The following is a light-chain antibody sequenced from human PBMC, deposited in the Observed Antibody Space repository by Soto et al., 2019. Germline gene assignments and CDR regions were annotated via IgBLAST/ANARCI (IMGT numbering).Light chain of an antibody. V-gene: IGLV1-40*01. CDR2: GNS. J-gene: IGLJ2*01. CDR3: QSYDSSLSGDV. Sequence: QSVLTQPPSVSGAPGQRVTISCTGSSSNIGAGYDVHWYQQLPGTAPKLLIYGNSNRPSGVPDRFSGSKSGTSASLAIAGLQAEDEADYCCQSYDSSLSGDVFGGGTKVTVL. CDR1: SSNIGAGYD.